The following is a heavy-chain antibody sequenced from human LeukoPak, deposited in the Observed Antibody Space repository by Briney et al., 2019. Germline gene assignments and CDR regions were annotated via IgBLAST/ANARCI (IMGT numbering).Heavy chain of an antibody. Sequence: SETLSLTCTVSGGSISSSTYYWGWIRQPPGKGLEWIGSIYYSGSTYYNPSLKSRVTISVDTSKNQFSLKLSSVTAADTAVYYRAINAGSGSYSSGAGYYYYMDVWGKGTTVTISS. CDR2: IYYSGST. D-gene: IGHD3-10*01. J-gene: IGHJ6*03. CDR1: GGSISSSTYY. CDR3: AINAGSGSYSSGAGYYYYMDV. V-gene: IGHV4-39*01.